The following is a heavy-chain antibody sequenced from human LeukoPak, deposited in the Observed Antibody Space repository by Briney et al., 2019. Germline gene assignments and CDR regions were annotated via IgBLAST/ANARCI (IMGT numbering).Heavy chain of an antibody. Sequence: PGRSLRLSCAASGFTFRTYCMHWVRQAPAKGLEWVAVIAYDGSNKYYADSVKGRFTISIDNSKSTLFLQMNSLRAEDTAVYYCAKVRYYDILTGYVFDYWGQGTLVTVSS. CDR2: IAYDGSNK. J-gene: IGHJ4*02. D-gene: IGHD3-9*01. CDR3: AKVRYYDILTGYVFDY. CDR1: GFTFRTYC. V-gene: IGHV3-30-3*01.